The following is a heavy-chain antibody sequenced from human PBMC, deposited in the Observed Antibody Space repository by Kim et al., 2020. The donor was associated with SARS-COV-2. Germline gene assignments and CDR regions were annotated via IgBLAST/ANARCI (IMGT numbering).Heavy chain of an antibody. Sequence: SETLSLTCAVYGGSFSGYYWSWIRQPPGKGLEWIGEINHSGSTNYNPSLKSRVTISVDTSKNQFSLKLSSVTAADTAVYYCARGRPRSGSYYKPGYYYGMDVWGQGTTVTVSS. CDR3: ARGRPRSGSYYKPGYYYGMDV. CDR1: GGSFSGYY. CDR2: INHSGST. J-gene: IGHJ6*02. D-gene: IGHD3-10*01. V-gene: IGHV4-34*01.